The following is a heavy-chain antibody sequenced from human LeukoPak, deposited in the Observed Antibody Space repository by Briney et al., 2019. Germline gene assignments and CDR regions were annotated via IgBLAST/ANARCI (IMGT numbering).Heavy chain of an antibody. CDR2: ISAGGGST. CDR3: AKSSSWIYNWFDP. J-gene: IGHJ5*02. V-gene: IGHV3-23*01. CDR1: GFTFSSYA. D-gene: IGHD6-13*01. Sequence: PGGSLRLSCAASGFTFSSYAMSWVRQAPGKGLEWVSAISAGGGSTYFADSVKGRFTISRDNSKNTLFLQMNSLRAEDTAVYYCAKSSSWIYNWFDPWGQGTLVTVSS.